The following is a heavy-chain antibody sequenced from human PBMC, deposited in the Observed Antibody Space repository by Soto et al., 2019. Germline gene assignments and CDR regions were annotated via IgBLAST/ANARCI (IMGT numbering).Heavy chain of an antibody. V-gene: IGHV1-8*01. CDR3: ARRRGSNGWFDL. CDR2: MNPDSGNT. J-gene: IGHJ5*02. CDR1: GYTFINYD. D-gene: IGHD2-8*01. Sequence: QVQLVQSGAEVKKPGASVKVSCKASGYTFINYDINWVRQAPGQGLEWVGWMNPDSGNTGSAQNFQGRVTMTGNASISSVYMELSSLTSEDTAVYYCARRRGSNGWFDLWGQGTLVTVSS.